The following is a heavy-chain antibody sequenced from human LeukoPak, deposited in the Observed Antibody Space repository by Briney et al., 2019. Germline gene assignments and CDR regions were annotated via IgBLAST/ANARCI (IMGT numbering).Heavy chain of an antibody. D-gene: IGHD2-2*01. V-gene: IGHV3-7*01. CDR1: GFTFSSYW. J-gene: IGHJ5*02. CDR3: ARDICRSSSCYWRGKLFDP. Sequence: PGGSLRLSCAASGFTFSSYWMSWVRQAPGKGLEWVANIKQDGSKKYYVDSVKGRFTISRDNAKNTLYLQMNSLRPYDTAVYYFARDICRSSSCYWRGKLFDPCGERTL. CDR2: IKQDGSKK.